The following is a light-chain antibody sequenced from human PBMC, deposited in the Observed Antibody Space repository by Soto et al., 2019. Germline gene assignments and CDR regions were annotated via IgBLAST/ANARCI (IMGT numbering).Light chain of an antibody. V-gene: IGKV3-20*01. CDR2: GAS. J-gene: IGKJ2*01. CDR3: QQYGRSPFT. Sequence: EIVLTQSPVTLSLSPGERATLSCRASQRITSNFLAWFQHKAGLAPRLLIYGASTRASGVPDRFSGGGSGTDFVLTISRLEPEDFAVYYCQQYGRSPFTFGPGTKLQIK. CDR1: QRITSNF.